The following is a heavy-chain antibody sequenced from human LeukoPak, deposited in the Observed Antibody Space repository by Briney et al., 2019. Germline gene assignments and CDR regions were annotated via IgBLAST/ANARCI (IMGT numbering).Heavy chain of an antibody. J-gene: IGHJ5*02. Sequence: VASVKVSCKASGYNINNYGIIWVRLALRHGLEWMGRINPYNGDTDYAQKFQGRVTMTTDTSTSTAYMEVRSLRSDDTAVYYCAREHFRVRGPETWFDPWGQGTFVTVSS. D-gene: IGHD3-10*01. V-gene: IGHV1-18*01. CDR1: GYNINNYG. CDR2: INPYNGDT. CDR3: AREHFRVRGPETWFDP.